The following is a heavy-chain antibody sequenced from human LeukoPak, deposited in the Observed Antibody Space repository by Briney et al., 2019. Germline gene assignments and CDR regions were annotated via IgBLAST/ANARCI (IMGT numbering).Heavy chain of an antibody. CDR3: VKGGVGATKIDY. CDR1: GFNFGNYD. J-gene: IGHJ4*02. Sequence: QPGGSLRLSCSASGFNFGNYDMHWVRQAPGKGLECVSIITTNGGKTYYADPVKGRFTISRDNFKNTLNLQMSGLRAEDTAVYYCVKGGVGATKIDYWGQGTLVTVSS. CDR2: ITTNGGKT. V-gene: IGHV3-64D*06. D-gene: IGHD1-26*01.